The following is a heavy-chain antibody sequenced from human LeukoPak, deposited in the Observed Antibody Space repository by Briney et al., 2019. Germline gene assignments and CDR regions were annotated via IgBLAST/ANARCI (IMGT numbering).Heavy chain of an antibody. CDR3: AGGSIVGAYFEF. CDR2: INHSGST. CDR1: GGSFSGYY. J-gene: IGHJ4*02. V-gene: IGHV4-34*01. Sequence: SENLSLTCAVYGGSFSGYYWSWIRQPPGKGLEWIGEINHSGSTNYNPSLKSRVTILVDTSKNQFSLKLSSVAAADTAVYYCAGGSIVGAYFEFWGQGTLVTVSS. D-gene: IGHD1-26*01.